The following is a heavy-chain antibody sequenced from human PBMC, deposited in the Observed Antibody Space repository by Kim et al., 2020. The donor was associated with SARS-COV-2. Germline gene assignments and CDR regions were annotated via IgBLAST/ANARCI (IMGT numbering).Heavy chain of an antibody. CDR3: ARVGGVGGAAAGNGDY. D-gene: IGHD6-13*01. Sequence: GESLKISCKGSGYSFTSYWISWVRQMPGKGLEWMGRIDPSDSYTNYSPSFQGHVTISADKSISTAYLQWSSLKASETAMYYCARVGGVGGAAAGNGDYWGQGTLVTVSS. CDR2: IDPSDSYT. CDR1: GYSFTSYW. V-gene: IGHV5-10-1*01. J-gene: IGHJ4*02.